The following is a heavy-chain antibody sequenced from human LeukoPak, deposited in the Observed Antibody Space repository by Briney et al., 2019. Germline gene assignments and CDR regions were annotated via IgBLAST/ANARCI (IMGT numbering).Heavy chain of an antibody. J-gene: IGHJ6*02. CDR3: ARLLGGAYYYYGMDV. D-gene: IGHD3-3*02. CDR1: GGSISSSNW. Sequence: SGTLSLTCAVSGGSISSSNWWSWVRQPPGKGLEWIGEIYHSGSTNYNPSLKSRVTISVDKSKNQFSLKLSSVTAAVTAVYYCARLLGGAYYYYGMDVWGQGTTVTVSS. CDR2: IYHSGST. V-gene: IGHV4-4*02.